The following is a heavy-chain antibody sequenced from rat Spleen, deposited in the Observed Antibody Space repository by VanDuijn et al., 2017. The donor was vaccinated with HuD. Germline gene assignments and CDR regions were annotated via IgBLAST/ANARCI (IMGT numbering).Heavy chain of an antibody. D-gene: IGHD4-3*01. CDR3: TRHNSGYGVMDA. CDR1: GFTFSTYG. CDR2: ISPSGVT. Sequence: EVQLVESGGGLVQPGRSLKLSCAASGFTFSTYGMAWVRQAPTKGLEWVASISPSGVTYYPDSVKGRFTISRDNAKSSLYLQMDSLRSEDTATYYCTRHNSGYGVMDAWGQGASVTVSS. V-gene: IGHV5S13*01. J-gene: IGHJ4*01.